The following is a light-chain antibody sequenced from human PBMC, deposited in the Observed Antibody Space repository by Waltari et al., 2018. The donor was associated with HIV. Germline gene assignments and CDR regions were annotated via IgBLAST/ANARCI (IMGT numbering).Light chain of an antibody. Sequence: QSALTQPASVSGSLGQSITISCTGASGDVGDHNSVSWYQQYSGKAPKLIIYDVSNRPSGVSNRFSGSKSGNTASLTISGLQAEDEADYYCSSFTRSSTWLFGGGTKVTVL. CDR3: SSFTRSSTWL. J-gene: IGLJ3*02. CDR1: SGDVGDHNS. V-gene: IGLV2-14*03. CDR2: DVS.